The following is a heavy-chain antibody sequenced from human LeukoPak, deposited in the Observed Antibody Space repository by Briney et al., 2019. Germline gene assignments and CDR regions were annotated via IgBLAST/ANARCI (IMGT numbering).Heavy chain of an antibody. CDR2: IHYSGST. CDR1: GGSISSSTYY. V-gene: IGHV4-39*01. J-gene: IGHJ4*02. CDR3: ASPSSSSSTYDY. D-gene: IGHD6-6*01. Sequence: SETLSLTCTVAGGSISSSTYYWGWIRQPPGKGLEWIGSIHYSGSTYYNASLKSRGTISVDTSKNQFSLKLNAVTAADTAVYYCASPSSSSSTYDYWGQGTLVTVSS.